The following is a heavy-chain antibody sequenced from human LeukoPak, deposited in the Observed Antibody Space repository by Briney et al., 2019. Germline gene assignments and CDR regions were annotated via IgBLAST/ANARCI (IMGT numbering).Heavy chain of an antibody. Sequence: SQTLSLTCAISGDSVSSNSAAWNWIRQSPSRGLEWLGRTYYMSKWINDHAVSVKSRITINPDTSKNQFSLQLNSVTPEDTAVYYCVRWGHQQGALDIWGQGTVVTVSS. CDR2: TYYMSKWIN. D-gene: IGHD3-16*01. CDR3: VRWGHQQGALDI. CDR1: GDSVSSNSAA. J-gene: IGHJ3*02. V-gene: IGHV6-1*01.